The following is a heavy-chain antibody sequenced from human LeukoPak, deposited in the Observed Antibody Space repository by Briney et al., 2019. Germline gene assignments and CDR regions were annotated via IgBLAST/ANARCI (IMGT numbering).Heavy chain of an antibody. D-gene: IGHD2-2*01. V-gene: IGHV4-34*01. J-gene: IGHJ4*02. Sequence: SETLSLTCAVYVGSFSGYYWSWIRQPPGKGLEWIGEINHSGSTNYNPSLKSRVTISVDTSKNQFSLKLSSVTAADTAVYYCARGRKYQRGYFDYWGQGTLVTVSS. CDR3: ARGRKYQRGYFDY. CDR1: VGSFSGYY. CDR2: INHSGST.